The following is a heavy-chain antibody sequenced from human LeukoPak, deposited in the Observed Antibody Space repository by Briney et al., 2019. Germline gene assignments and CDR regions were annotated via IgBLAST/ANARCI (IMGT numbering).Heavy chain of an antibody. V-gene: IGHV4-34*01. CDR3: ARGPILESSGPTPHFDY. D-gene: IGHD3-22*01. CDR2: INHSGST. CDR1: SGSFSGYY. J-gene: IGHJ4*02. Sequence: SETLSLTCAVYSGSFSGYYWSWIRQPPGKGLEWIGEINHSGSTNYNPSLKSRVTISVDTSKNQFSLKLSSVTAADTAVYYCARGPILESSGPTPHFDYWGQGTLVTVSS.